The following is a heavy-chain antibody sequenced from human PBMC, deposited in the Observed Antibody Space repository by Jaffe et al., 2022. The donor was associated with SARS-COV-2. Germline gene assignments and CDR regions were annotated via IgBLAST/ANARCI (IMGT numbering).Heavy chain of an antibody. J-gene: IGHJ3*02. CDR2: ISYDGFNK. Sequence: QVQLVESGGGVVQPGRSLRLSCAASGFTFNSYGMHWVRQAPGEGLEWVSLISYDGFNKYYADSVRGRFTISRDISKNTLYLQMNSLRAEDTAVYYCAKDLRASKTSIVGTGDLSALNMWGQGTRVTVSS. D-gene: IGHD1-26*01. CDR3: AKDLRASKTSIVGTGDLSALNM. V-gene: IGHV3-30*18. CDR1: GFTFNSYG.